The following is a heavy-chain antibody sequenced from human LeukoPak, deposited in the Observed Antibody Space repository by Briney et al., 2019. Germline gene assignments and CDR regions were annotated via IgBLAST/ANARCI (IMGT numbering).Heavy chain of an antibody. Sequence: SETLSLTCAVYGGSFSGYYWSWIRQPPGKGLEWIGEINHSGSTNYNPSLKSRVTISVDTSKNQFSLKLSSVTAADTAVYYCAGGPGGRYGYSPLSYWGQGTLVTVSS. V-gene: IGHV4-34*01. CDR1: GGSFSGYY. D-gene: IGHD5-24*01. CDR2: INHSGST. CDR3: AGGPGGRYGYSPLSY. J-gene: IGHJ4*02.